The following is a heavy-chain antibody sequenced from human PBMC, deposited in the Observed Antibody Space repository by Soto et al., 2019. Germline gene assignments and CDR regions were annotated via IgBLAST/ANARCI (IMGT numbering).Heavy chain of an antibody. V-gene: IGHV4-34*01. Sequence: QVQLQQWGAGLLKPSETLSLTCAVYGGSFSGYYWTWIRQPPGTGLAWIGEINHGGSTNYNPSLKSRVTISVDTSKNQFSLKLTSVTAADTAVYYCARDKITGLFDYWGQGTLVTVSS. CDR2: INHGGST. CDR3: ARDKITGLFDY. J-gene: IGHJ4*02. CDR1: GGSFSGYY. D-gene: IGHD2-8*02.